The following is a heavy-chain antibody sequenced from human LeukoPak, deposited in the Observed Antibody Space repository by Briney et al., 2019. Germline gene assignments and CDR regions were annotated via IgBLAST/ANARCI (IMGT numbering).Heavy chain of an antibody. D-gene: IGHD1-1*01. V-gene: IGHV4-39*07. CDR2: IFYSGST. CDR1: GGSISTSNYY. CDR3: AAFLLQQINVFDI. J-gene: IGHJ3*02. Sequence: SETLSLTCTVSGGSISTSNYYWGWIRQPPGKGLEWIGNIFYSGSTYYSPSLRSRVTISVDTSKNQFSLKLSSVTAADTAVYYCAAFLLQQINVFDIWGQGTMVTVSS.